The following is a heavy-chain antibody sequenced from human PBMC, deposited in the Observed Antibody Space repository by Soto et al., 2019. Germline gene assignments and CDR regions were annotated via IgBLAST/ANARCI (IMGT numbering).Heavy chain of an antibody. CDR1: GGTLSSYT. V-gene: IGHV1-69*04. CDR3: ARDTGYCSHTSCPDFEY. CDR2: VIPNLGVT. J-gene: IGHJ4*02. Sequence: SVKVSCKASGGTLSSYTFSWVLQAPGQGLEWMGRVIPNLGVTNYAKKFQGRFTIVVDTSTSTAYMELNSLRYEDTAVYYCARDTGYCSHTSCPDFEYRGQGTLVPVS. D-gene: IGHD2-2*01.